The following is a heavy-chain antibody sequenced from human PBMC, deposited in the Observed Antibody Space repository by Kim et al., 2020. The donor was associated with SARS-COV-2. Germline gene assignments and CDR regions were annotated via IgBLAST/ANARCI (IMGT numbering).Heavy chain of an antibody. CDR2: IYYSGST. Sequence: SETLSLTCTVSGGSISSSSYYWGWIRQPPGKGLEWIGSIYYSGSTYYNPSLKSRVTISVDTSKNQFSLKLSSVTAADTAVYYCARQGAGFLAAAYYYYG. V-gene: IGHV4-39*01. J-gene: IGHJ6*01. CDR3: ARQGAGFLAAAYYYYG. CDR1: GGSISSSSYY. D-gene: IGHD6-13*01.